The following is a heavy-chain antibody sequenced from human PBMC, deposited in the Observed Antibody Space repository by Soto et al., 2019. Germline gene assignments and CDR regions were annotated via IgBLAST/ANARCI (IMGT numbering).Heavy chain of an antibody. D-gene: IGHD6-13*01. CDR1: GDSVSTNSAA. J-gene: IGHJ3*02. CDR2: TYYRSKWYN. CDR3: ARDHEGMHSSSWYWDAYDI. Sequence: XQALSVPSSISGDSVSTNSAAWNLIRHSPSRGLEWLGRTYYRSKWYNDYAVSVKSRITINPDTSKNQFSLQLNSVTPEYTPVYYCARDHEGMHSSSWYWDAYDILGQVARVTV. V-gene: IGHV6-1*01.